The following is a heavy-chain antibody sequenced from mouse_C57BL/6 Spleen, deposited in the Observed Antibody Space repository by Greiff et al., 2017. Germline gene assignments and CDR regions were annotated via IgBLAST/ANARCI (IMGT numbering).Heavy chain of an antibody. CDR1: GYTFTSYW. Sequence: QVQLQQPGAELVKPGASVKMSCKASGYTFTSYWITWVKQRPGQGLEWIGDIYPGSGSTNYNEKFKSKATLTVDTSSSTAYMQLSSLTSEDSAVYYCARWDYGYDVGYFDYWGQGTTLTVSS. CDR3: ARWDYGYDVGYFDY. V-gene: IGHV1-55*01. CDR2: IYPGSGST. J-gene: IGHJ2*01. D-gene: IGHD2-2*01.